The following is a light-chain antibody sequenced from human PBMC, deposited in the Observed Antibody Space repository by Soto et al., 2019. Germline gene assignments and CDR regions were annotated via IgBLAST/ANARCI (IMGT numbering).Light chain of an antibody. Sequence: EIVLMSSPATLSVSPGERATLSCRASQSVSSNLAWYQQKPGQAPRLLIYGASTRATGLPARFSCRCSGTKFTLTFSILQSEDFAVYYCPQYKTWLTFAGGPRVDTK. CDR2: GAS. J-gene: IGKJ4*01. V-gene: IGKV3-15*01. CDR3: PQYKTWLT. CDR1: QSVSSN.